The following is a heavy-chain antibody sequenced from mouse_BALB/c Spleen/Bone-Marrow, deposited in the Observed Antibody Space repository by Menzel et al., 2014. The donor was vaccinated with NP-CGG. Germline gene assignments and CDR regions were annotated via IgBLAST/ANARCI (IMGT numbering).Heavy chain of an antibody. J-gene: IGHJ2*01. CDR3: ARDKGRVFFDY. CDR2: IRNKANGYTT. CDR1: GFTFTDYY. V-gene: IGHV7-3*02. Sequence: EVKVVESGGGLVQPGGSLRLSCATSGFTFTDYYMNWVRQPPGKALEWLGFIRNKANGYTTEYSASVKGRFTISRDNSQNILYLQMNTPRAEDSAAYYCARDKGRVFFDYWGQGTTLTVSS.